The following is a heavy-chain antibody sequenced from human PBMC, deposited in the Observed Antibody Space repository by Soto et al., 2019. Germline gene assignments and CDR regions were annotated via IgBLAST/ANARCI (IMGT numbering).Heavy chain of an antibody. V-gene: IGHV3-9*01. Sequence: EVQLVESGGGLVQPGRSLRLSCAASGFTFDDYARHWVRQAPGKGLEWVSGISWNSGSIGYADSVKGRFTISRDNAKNSLYLQMNSLRAEDTALYYCAKDRGLVLSFDFDYWGQGTLVTVSS. J-gene: IGHJ4*02. CDR2: ISWNSGSI. CDR3: AKDRGLVLSFDFDY. CDR1: GFTFDDYA. D-gene: IGHD6-19*01.